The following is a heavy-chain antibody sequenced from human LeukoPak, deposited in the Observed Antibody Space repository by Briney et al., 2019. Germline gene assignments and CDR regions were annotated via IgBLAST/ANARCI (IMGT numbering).Heavy chain of an antibody. J-gene: IGHJ4*02. CDR3: ANVRPLNDY. D-gene: IGHD2-8*01. V-gene: IGHV3-7*03. Sequence: PGGSLRLSCVASGFTFSTDWMSWVRQAPGKGLEWVANIKHDGREKYYVESVKGRFTISRDNAKNSLYLQMNSLRAEDTAVYYCANVRPLNDYWGQGTLVTVSS. CDR1: GFTFSTDW. CDR2: IKHDGREK.